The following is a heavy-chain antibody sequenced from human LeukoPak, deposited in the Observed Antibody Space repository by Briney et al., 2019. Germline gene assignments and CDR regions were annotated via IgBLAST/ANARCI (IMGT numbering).Heavy chain of an antibody. Sequence: ASVKVSCKASGYTFTGYYMHWVRQAPGQGLKWMGWINPNSGGTNYAQKFQGRVTMTRDTSISTAYMELSRLRSDDTAVYYCARDPRGGNSYYYYYYMDVWGKGTTVTVSS. CDR2: INPNSGGT. CDR3: ARDPRGGNSYYYYYYMDV. V-gene: IGHV1-2*02. J-gene: IGHJ6*03. CDR1: GYTFTGYY. D-gene: IGHD4-23*01.